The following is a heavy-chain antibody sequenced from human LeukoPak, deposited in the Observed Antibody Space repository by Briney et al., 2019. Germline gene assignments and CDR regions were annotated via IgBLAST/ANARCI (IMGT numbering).Heavy chain of an antibody. CDR1: GGSISSSSYY. V-gene: IGHV4-39*01. D-gene: IGHD3-9*01. J-gene: IGHJ4*02. CDR2: IYYSGST. CDR3: ARSARYFDNTGFDY. Sequence: SETLSLTCTVSGGSISSSSYYWGWIRQPPGKGLEWMGSIYYSGSTYYNPSLKSRVTISVDTSKNQFSLKLSSVTAADTAVYYCARSARYFDNTGFDYWGQGTLVTVSS.